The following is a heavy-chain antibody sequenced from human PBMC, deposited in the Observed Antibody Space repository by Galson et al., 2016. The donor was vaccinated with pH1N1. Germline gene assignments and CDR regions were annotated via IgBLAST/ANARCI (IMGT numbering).Heavy chain of an antibody. J-gene: IGHJ6*02. CDR1: GGTFTYYA. Sequence: SVKVSCKASGGTFTYYAISWARQAPGQGLEWMGGFIPMFGAPSYAQKFQARVTFSADRSTGTAYMELSSLRSEDTAVYYCARPLEGDAYCSGSSCPDYYYYGMDVWGQGTTVTVSS. V-gene: IGHV1-69*13. CDR3: ARPLEGDAYCSGSSCPDYYYYGMDV. CDR2: FIPMFGAP. D-gene: IGHD2-15*01.